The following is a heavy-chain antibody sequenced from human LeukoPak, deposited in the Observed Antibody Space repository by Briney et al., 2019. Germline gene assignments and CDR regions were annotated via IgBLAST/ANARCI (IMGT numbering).Heavy chain of an antibody. D-gene: IGHD1-26*01. CDR3: ARLSGTYSRGGDH. V-gene: IGHV3-11*01. J-gene: IGHJ4*02. CDR1: GFTFSGFH. Sequence: PGGSLRLSCTASGFTFSGFHMSWIRQAPGKGLEWVSHISGSGYAIHHPGSVKGRFTISRDNAKNSLYLQMNSLRAEDSAVYYCARLSGTYSRGGDHWGQGTLVTVSS. CDR2: ISGSGYAI.